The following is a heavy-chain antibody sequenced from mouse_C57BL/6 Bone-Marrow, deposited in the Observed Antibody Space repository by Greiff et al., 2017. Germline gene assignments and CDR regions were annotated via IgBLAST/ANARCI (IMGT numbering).Heavy chain of an antibody. J-gene: IGHJ1*03. Sequence: EVQLQQSGPELVKPGASVKIPCKASGYKFTDYNMDWVKQSHGKSLEWIGDINPNNGGTIYNQKFKGKATVTVYKSSSTAYMELRSLTSEDTAVYYSARRWVYWYFYVWGTGTTVTVSS. D-gene: IGHD2-3*01. V-gene: IGHV1-18*01. CDR1: GYKFTDYN. CDR3: ARRWVYWYFYV. CDR2: INPNNGGT.